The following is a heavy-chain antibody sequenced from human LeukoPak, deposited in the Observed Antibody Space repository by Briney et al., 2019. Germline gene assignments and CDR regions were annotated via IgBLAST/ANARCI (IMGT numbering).Heavy chain of an antibody. V-gene: IGHV4-34*01. CDR2: INHSGST. CDR1: GGSFCGYY. Sequence: SPTLSLTCAVYGGSFCGYYWSWIRQPPGKGLEWIGEINHSGSTNYNPSLKSRVTISVDTSKNQFSLKLSSVTAADTAVYYCARGSPLSIFGVVISYFDYWGQGTLVTVSS. J-gene: IGHJ4*02. CDR3: ARGSPLSIFGVVISYFDY. D-gene: IGHD3-3*01.